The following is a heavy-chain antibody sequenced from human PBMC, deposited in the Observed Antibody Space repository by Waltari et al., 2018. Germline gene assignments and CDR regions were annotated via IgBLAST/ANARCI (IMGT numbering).Heavy chain of an antibody. CDR1: GFTFSSYE. CDR2: NSSSGSTI. CDR3: ARDRMATIDY. Sequence: EVQLVESGGGLVQPGGYLRLSCAASGFTFSSYEMNWVRQAPGKGLEWVSYNSSSGSTIYYADSVKGRFTISRDNAKNSLYLQMNSLRAEDTAVYYCARDRMATIDYWGQGTLVTVSS. J-gene: IGHJ4*02. D-gene: IGHD5-12*01. V-gene: IGHV3-48*03.